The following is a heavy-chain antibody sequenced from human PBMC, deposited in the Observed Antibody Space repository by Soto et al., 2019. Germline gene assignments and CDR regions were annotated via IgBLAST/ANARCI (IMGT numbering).Heavy chain of an antibody. CDR1: GGSFSGYY. J-gene: IGHJ5*02. CDR3: ARAVRSSGRVWGVKVNWFDP. CDR2: IKHSGST. V-gene: IGHV4-34*01. Sequence: PSETLSLTCAVYGGSFSGYYWSWIRQPPGKGLEWIGEIKHSGSTNYNPSLKSRVTISVDTTKNQFSLKLSSVTAADTAVYYCARAVRSSGRVWGVKVNWFDPWGQGTLVTVSS. D-gene: IGHD6-19*01.